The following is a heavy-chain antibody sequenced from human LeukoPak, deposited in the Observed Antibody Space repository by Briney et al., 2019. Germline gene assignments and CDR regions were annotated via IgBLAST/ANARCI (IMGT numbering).Heavy chain of an antibody. J-gene: IGHJ4*02. V-gene: IGHV3-7*01. CDR2: IKLDGSEK. CDR3: ARDSPHSSSFAYDY. CDR1: GFTFSSYW. Sequence: GGSLRLSCAASGFTFSSYWMSWVRQAPGKGLEWVANIKLDGSEKYYVDSVKGRFTISRDNAKNSLYLQMWSLRAEATAMYYCARDSPHSSSFAYDYWGQGTLVTVSS. D-gene: IGHD6-13*01.